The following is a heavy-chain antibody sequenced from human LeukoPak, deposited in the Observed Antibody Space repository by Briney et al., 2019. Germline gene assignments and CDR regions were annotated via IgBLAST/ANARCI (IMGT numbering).Heavy chain of an antibody. CDR1: GFTFSSYG. CDR2: IRYDGSNK. J-gene: IGHJ4*02. V-gene: IGHV3-30*02. Sequence: PGGPLRLSCAASGFTFSSYGMHWVRQAPGRGLEWVAFIRYDGSNKYYADSVKGRFTISRDNSKNTLYLQMNSLRAEDTALYYCAKGGEGILTGYYKPFDYWGQGTLVTVSS. D-gene: IGHD3-9*01. CDR3: AKGGEGILTGYYKPFDY.